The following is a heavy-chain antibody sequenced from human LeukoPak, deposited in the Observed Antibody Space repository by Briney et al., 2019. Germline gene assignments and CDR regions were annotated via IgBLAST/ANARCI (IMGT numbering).Heavy chain of an antibody. D-gene: IGHD2-21*01. CDR1: GFTFSRYV. J-gene: IGHJ4*02. CDR3: AKDFRIGYSAHFDY. V-gene: IGHV3-23*01. CDR2: ISGSGDRT. Sequence: GGSLRLSCAASGFTFSRYVMSWVRQAPGKGLEWVSGISGSGDRTYYADSVKGRFTISRDNSKNTLYLQMDSLRGEDTAVYYCAKDFRIGYSAHFDYWGQGALVTVSS.